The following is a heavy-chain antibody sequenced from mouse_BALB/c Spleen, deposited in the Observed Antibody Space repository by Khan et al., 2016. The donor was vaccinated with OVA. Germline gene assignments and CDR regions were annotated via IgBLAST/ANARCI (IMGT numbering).Heavy chain of an antibody. CDR1: GYIFTSYW. Sequence: VQLQQSGAELVRPGASVKLSCKTSGYIFTSYWIHWIKQRSGQGLEWIARIYPGTDNSYYNEKFKDKATLTADKSSSTAYMQLSSLTSEDSDVYFCAREGALDHFCPWGPSTTLPVPS. D-gene: IGHD3-1*01. CDR3: AREGALDHFCP. CDR2: IYPGTDNS. J-gene: IGHJ2*01. V-gene: IGHV1S132*01.